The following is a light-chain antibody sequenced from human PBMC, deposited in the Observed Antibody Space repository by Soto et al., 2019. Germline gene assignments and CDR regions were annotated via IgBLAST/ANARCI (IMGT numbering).Light chain of an antibody. Sequence: QSVLTQPPSASGSPGQSVTISCTGTSSDVGGYKYVSWYQQHPGKAPELMINEVSKRPSGVPDRFSGSKSGNTASLTVSGLQAEDEADYYCSSYAGSNKGYVFGTGTKV. CDR1: SSDVGGYKY. J-gene: IGLJ1*01. CDR3: SSYAGSNKGYV. V-gene: IGLV2-8*01. CDR2: EVS.